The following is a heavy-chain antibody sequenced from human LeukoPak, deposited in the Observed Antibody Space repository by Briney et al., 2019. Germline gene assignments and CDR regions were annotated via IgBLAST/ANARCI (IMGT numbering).Heavy chain of an antibody. D-gene: IGHD3-10*01. V-gene: IGHV3-53*01. CDR2: LYSGGGT. Sequence: PGGSLRLSCEGSGFSFGSKYMNWVRQAPGKGLEGVSILYSGGGTYYSDSVKGRVTVSRDRCKNTLYLHMNSLRVEDTAVYYCARVGDHYHWYLDVWGRGTLVTVSS. J-gene: IGHJ2*01. CDR3: ARVGDHYHWYLDV. CDR1: GFSFGSKY.